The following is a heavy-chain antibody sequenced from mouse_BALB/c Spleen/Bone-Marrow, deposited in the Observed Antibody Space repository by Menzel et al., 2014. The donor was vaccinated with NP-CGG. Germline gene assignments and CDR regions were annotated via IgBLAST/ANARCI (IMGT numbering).Heavy chain of an antibody. Sequence: QVQLKQSGPGLVAPSQSLSITCTVSGFSLTGYGVNWVRQPPGKGLEWLGMIWGDGSTDYNSVLKSRLNISKDNSKSQVFLKMNSLQTDDTARYYCARSFTTVVATPFDYWGRGTTLTVSS. CDR2: IWGDGST. V-gene: IGHV2-6-7*01. CDR3: ARSFTTVVATPFDY. D-gene: IGHD1-1*01. CDR1: GFSLTGYG. J-gene: IGHJ2*01.